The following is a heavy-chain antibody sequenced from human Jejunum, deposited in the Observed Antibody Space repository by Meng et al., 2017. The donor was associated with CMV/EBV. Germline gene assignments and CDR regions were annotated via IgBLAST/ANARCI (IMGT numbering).Heavy chain of an antibody. V-gene: IGHV4-4*07. CDR3: ARDMHREVVIQDY. CDR2: IYSNGAT. J-gene: IGHJ4*02. D-gene: IGHD3-10*01. Sequence: VQLQESGPGLVKPSETLSLTCTVSGGSISDYYWSWIRQPAGKGLEWIGRIYSNGATNYNPSLRSRVTMSVDTSKNQFSLKLSSVTAADTVVYFCARDMHREVVIQDYWGQGTLVTVSS. CDR1: GGSISDYY.